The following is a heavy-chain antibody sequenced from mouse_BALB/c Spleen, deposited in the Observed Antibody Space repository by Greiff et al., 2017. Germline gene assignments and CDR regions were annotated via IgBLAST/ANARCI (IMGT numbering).Heavy chain of an antibody. J-gene: IGHJ1*01. CDR3: NAVTTAPYWYFDV. CDR1: GFNIKDYY. V-gene: IGHV14-4*02. D-gene: IGHD1-2*01. Sequence: VQLKESGAELVRSGASVKLSCTASGFNIKDYYMHWVKQRPEQGLEWIGWIDPENGDTEYAPKFQGKATMTADTSSNTAYLQLSSLTSEDTAVYYCNAVTTAPYWYFDVWGAGTTVTVSS. CDR2: IDPENGDT.